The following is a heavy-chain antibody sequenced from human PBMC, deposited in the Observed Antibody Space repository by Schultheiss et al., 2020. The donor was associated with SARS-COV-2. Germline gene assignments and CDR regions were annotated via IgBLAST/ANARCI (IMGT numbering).Heavy chain of an antibody. D-gene: IGHD6-6*01. Sequence: GRSLRLSCAASGFTFSNYGMHWVRQAPGKGLEWVAVIWYDGSNKYYADSVKGRFTLSRDNSKNTVYLQMNNLRAEDTAVYYCAREYSSSSRAPDYWGQGTLGTVSS. V-gene: IGHV3-33*01. CDR1: GFTFSNYG. CDR3: AREYSSSSRAPDY. CDR2: IWYDGSNK. J-gene: IGHJ4*02.